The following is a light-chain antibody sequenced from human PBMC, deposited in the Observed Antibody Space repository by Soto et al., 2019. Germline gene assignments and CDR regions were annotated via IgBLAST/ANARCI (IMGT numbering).Light chain of an antibody. Sequence: QSALTQPASVSGSPGQSITISCTGTSSDVGGYNYVSWYQQHPGKAPKLMIYDVGNRPSGVSNRLSGSKSGNTASLTISGLQAEDEADYYCSSYTSSNTYVFGTGTKLTVL. V-gene: IGLV2-14*03. CDR2: DVG. CDR1: SSDVGGYNY. CDR3: SSYTSSNTYV. J-gene: IGLJ1*01.